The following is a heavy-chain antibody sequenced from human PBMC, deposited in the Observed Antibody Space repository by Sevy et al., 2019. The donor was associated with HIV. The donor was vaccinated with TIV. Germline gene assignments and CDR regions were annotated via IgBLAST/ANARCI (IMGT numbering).Heavy chain of an antibody. V-gene: IGHV3-7*01. CDR3: ARDSPGYGGYSY. CDR1: RFTFKTYW. J-gene: IGHJ4*01. D-gene: IGHD1-26*01. CDR2: IKEDGSAK. Sequence: GGSLRLSCAASRFTFKTYWMSWVRQAPGKGLEWVGNIKEDGSAKYYADSVRGRFTISRDNAKNSLYLQMSSLRVEDTAVYYCARDSPGYGGYSYWGQGTLFTVSS.